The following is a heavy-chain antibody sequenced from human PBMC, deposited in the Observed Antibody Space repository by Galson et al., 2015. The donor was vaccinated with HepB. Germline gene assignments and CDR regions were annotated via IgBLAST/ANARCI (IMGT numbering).Heavy chain of an antibody. CDR3: ARHSDYYGSGSYYNPYYYYGMDV. CDR2: IDPSDSYT. CDR1: GYSFTSYW. V-gene: IGHV5-10-1*01. J-gene: IGHJ6*02. Sequence: SGAEVKKPGESLRISCKGSGYSFTSYWIGWVRQMPGKGLEWMGGIDPSDSYTNYSPSFQGHVTISADKSISTAYLQWSSLKASDTAMYYCARHSDYYGSGSYYNPYYYYGMDVWGQGTTVTVSS. D-gene: IGHD3-10*01.